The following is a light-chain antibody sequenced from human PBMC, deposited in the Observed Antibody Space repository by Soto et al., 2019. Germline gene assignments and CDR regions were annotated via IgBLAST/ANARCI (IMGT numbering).Light chain of an antibody. Sequence: QSALTQPPSASGSPGQSVTISCTGTSSDVDGYKYVSWYQQYTGKAPKLMIYAVNKRPSGVPDRFSGSKSGNTASLTVSGLQAEDEADYYCSSYAGSNNYVFGTGTKVTVL. J-gene: IGLJ1*01. CDR2: AVN. V-gene: IGLV2-8*01. CDR3: SSYAGSNNYV. CDR1: SSDVDGYKY.